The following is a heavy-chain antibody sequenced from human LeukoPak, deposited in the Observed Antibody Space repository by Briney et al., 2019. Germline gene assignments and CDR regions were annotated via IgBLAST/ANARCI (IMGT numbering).Heavy chain of an antibody. Sequence: GGSLRLSCAASGFTFSGSAMHWVRQASGKGLEWVGRIRSKANSYATAYAASVKGRFTISRDDSKDTAYLQMNSLKTEDTAVYYCTRHRAYYDSSGSDYWGQGTLVTVSS. CDR2: IRSKANSYAT. D-gene: IGHD3-22*01. J-gene: IGHJ4*02. V-gene: IGHV3-73*01. CDR3: TRHRAYYDSSGSDY. CDR1: GFTFSGSA.